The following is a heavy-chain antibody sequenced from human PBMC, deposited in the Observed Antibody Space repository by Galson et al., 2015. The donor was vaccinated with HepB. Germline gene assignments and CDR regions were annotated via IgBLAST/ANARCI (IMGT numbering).Heavy chain of an antibody. V-gene: IGHV1-2*02. CDR1: GYTFTGDY. D-gene: IGHD2-2*01. J-gene: IGHJ1*01. Sequence: SVKVSCKASGYTFTGDYMHWVRQAPGQGLEWMGWINPNSGGTNYAQKFQGSVTMTRDTSISTAYMELSRLRSDDTAVYYCARAPKSHLLPADYLPPRGPGTLVAVSS. CDR2: INPNSGGT. CDR3: ARAPKSHLLPADYLPP.